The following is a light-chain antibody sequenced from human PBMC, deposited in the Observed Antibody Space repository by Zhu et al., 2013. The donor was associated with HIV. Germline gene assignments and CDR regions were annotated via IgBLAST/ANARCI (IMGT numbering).Light chain of an antibody. CDR1: QTVSSNS. J-gene: IGKJ1*01. Sequence: EIVLTQSPGTLSLSSGERVTLSCRASQTVSSNSLAWYQQKPGQTPRLLIYSASSRPTGIPSRFSGSGSGTDFTLTINRLEPDDSAIYYCHQYGSSPRTFGQGPGWKSN. CDR2: SAS. CDR3: HQYGSSPRT. V-gene: IGKV3-20*01.